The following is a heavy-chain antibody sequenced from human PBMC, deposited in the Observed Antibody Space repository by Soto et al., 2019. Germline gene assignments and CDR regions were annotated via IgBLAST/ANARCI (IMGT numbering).Heavy chain of an antibody. Sequence: SVKVSSKASGGTFSSYTISWVRQAPGQGLEWMGRIIPILGIANYAQKFQGRVTITADKSTSTAYMELSSLRSEDTAVYYCARGGYCSGGSCYRITPGEYFQHWGQGTLVNV. CDR3: ARGGYCSGGSCYRITPGEYFQH. D-gene: IGHD2-15*01. V-gene: IGHV1-69*02. CDR2: IIPILGIA. CDR1: GGTFSSYT. J-gene: IGHJ1*01.